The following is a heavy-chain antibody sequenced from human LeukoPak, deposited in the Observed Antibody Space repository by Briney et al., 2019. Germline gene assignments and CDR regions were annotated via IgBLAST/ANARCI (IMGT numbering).Heavy chain of an antibody. V-gene: IGHV3-64*01. D-gene: IGHD3-22*01. CDR3: AREGGYYDSSGYSFCDY. CDR1: GFTFSSYA. J-gene: IGHJ4*02. Sequence: GGSLRLSCAASGFTFSSYAMHWVRQAPGKGLEYVSAISSNGGSTYYANSVKGRFTISRDNSKNTLYLQMGSLRAEDMAVYYCAREGGYYDSSGYSFCDYWGQGTLVTVSS. CDR2: ISSNGGST.